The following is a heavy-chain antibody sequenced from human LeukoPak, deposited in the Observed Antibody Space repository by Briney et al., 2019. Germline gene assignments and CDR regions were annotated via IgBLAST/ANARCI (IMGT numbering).Heavy chain of an antibody. V-gene: IGHV1-2*02. CDR2: INPNSGDT. Sequence: ASVTVSCKASGYTFTGYHMHWVRQAPGQGLEWMGWINPNSGDTNYAQKFQGRVTMTRDTSISTAYVELSRLRSDDTAVYYCARVAVEMASWFDPWGQGTLVTVSP. CDR1: GYTFTGYH. D-gene: IGHD5-24*01. J-gene: IGHJ5*02. CDR3: ARVAVEMASWFDP.